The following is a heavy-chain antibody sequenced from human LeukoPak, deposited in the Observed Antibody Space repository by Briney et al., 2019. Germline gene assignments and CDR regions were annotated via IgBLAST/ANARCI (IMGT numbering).Heavy chain of an antibody. CDR1: GGSISSYY. V-gene: IGHV4-59*08. Sequence: SETLSLTCTVSGGSISSYYWSWIRQPPGKGLEWIGYIYYSGSTNYNPSLKSRVTISVDTSKNQFSLKLYSVTAADTAVYYCARATSLPGYYYDSSGDAFDIWGQGTMVTVSS. J-gene: IGHJ3*02. CDR3: ARATSLPGYYYDSSGDAFDI. CDR2: IYYSGST. D-gene: IGHD3-22*01.